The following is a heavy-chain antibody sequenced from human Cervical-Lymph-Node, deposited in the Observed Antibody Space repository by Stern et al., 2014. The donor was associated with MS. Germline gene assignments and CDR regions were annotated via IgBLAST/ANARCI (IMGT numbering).Heavy chain of an antibody. V-gene: IGHV1-69*01. CDR3: TRGASSAAWYRHAVDV. Sequence: QVQLGQSGAEVRKPGSSVKVSCKASGGALNTYAIHWVRLAPGQGLEWMGGVIPVFGTPVYAQKFKSRVTIAADESTSTDYMELSSLRSDDTAVYYCTRGASSAAWYRHAVDVWGQGTTVTVSS. D-gene: IGHD1-26*01. J-gene: IGHJ6*02. CDR1: GGALNTYA. CDR2: VIPVFGTP.